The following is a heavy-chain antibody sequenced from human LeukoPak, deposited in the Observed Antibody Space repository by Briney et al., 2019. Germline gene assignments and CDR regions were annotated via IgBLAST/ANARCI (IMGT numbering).Heavy chain of an antibody. J-gene: IGHJ4*02. CDR3: AKGGRYILTGYYKGYFDY. CDR1: GFTFSHHG. CDR2: IRNDGSNN. D-gene: IGHD3-9*01. V-gene: IGHV3-30*02. Sequence: PGGSLRLSCAASGFTFSHHGMHWVRQAPGKGLEWVAFIRNDGSNNYYADSVKGRFTISRDNSKNTLYLQMNSLRAEDTAVYYCAKGGRYILTGYYKGYFDYWGQGTLVTVSS.